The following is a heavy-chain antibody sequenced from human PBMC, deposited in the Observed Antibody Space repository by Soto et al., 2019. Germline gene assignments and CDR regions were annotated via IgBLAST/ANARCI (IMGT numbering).Heavy chain of an antibody. CDR1: GFTFSSYA. CDR3: AKASGWWGYFDY. CDR2: ISGSGGST. J-gene: IGHJ4*02. Sequence: GGSLRLSSAASGFTFSSYAMSWVRQAPGKGLEWVSAISGSGGSTYYADSVKGRFTISRDNSKNTLYLQMNSLRAEDTAVYYCAKASGWWGYFDYWGQGTLVTVSS. V-gene: IGHV3-23*01. D-gene: IGHD6-19*01.